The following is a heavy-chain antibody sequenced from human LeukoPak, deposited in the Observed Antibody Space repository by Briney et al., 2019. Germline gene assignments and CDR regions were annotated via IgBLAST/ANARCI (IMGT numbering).Heavy chain of an antibody. V-gene: IGHV1-24*01. CDR3: STRQLVIAPAQTSMFRGVRCLSYF. D-gene: IGHD3-10*01. Sequence: ASVKVSCKVSGDTLTELSMHWVRQAPGKGIEWLGGFDPKEGERVYAQNFQGRFTMTEDTSSGTAYMELNRLRSEGTAADYCSTRQLVIAPAQTSMFRGVRCLSYFCGHGTLATVSA. J-gene: IGHJ4*01. CDR2: FDPKEGER. CDR1: GDTLTELS.